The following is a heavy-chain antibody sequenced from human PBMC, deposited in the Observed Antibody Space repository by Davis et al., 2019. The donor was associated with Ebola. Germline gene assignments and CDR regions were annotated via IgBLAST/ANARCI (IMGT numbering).Heavy chain of an antibody. Sequence: SETLSLTCAVYGGSFSGYYWSWIRQPPGKGLEWIGYIYYSGSTNYNPSLKSRVTISVDKSKNQFSLKLSSVTAADTAVYYCARDAFDSYYFDYWGQGTLVTVSS. D-gene: IGHD6-6*01. CDR1: GGSFSGYY. J-gene: IGHJ4*02. CDR3: ARDAFDSYYFDY. CDR2: IYYSGST. V-gene: IGHV4-59*12.